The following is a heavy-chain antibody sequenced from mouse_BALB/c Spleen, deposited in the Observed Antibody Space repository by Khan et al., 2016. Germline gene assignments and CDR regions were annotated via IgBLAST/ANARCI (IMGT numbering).Heavy chain of an antibody. CDR3: ARLHYDGYMNY. CDR1: GFDFSRYW. J-gene: IGHJ2*01. Sequence: EVQLQESGGGLVQPGGSLKLSCAASGFDFSRYWMSWVRQAPGKGLEWIGEINPDSSTINYTPSLKDKFIISRDNAKNTLYLQMSKVRSEDTARYYCARLHYDGYMNYWGQGTTLTVAS. CDR2: INPDSSTI. V-gene: IGHV4-1*02. D-gene: IGHD1-2*01.